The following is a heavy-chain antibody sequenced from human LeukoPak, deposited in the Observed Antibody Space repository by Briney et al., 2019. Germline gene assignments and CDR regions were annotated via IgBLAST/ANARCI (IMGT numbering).Heavy chain of an antibody. CDR1: GFTFSSYE. CDR3: ATGYSSGWYVGGNFDY. J-gene: IGHJ4*02. V-gene: IGHV3-48*03. D-gene: IGHD6-19*01. Sequence: GGSLRLSCAASGFTFSSYEMNWVRQAPGKGREGVSYISRSGSTIYYADSVKGRFTISRDNAKNSLYLQMNSLRAEDTAVYYCATGYSSGWYVGGNFDYWGQGTLVTVSS. CDR2: ISRSGSTI.